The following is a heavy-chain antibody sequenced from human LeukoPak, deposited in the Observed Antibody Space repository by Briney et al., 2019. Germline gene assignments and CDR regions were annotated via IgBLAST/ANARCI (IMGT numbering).Heavy chain of an antibody. Sequence: ESLKISCKGSGYSFTTYWIGWVRQLPGKSLEWMGVIYPGDSDTRYSPSFQGQVTISADKSISTAYLQWSSLKASDTARYYCARHEGTSGFDFWGQGTLVTVSS. D-gene: IGHD6-19*01. CDR2: IYPGDSDT. CDR3: ARHEGTSGFDF. CDR1: GYSFTTYW. J-gene: IGHJ4*02. V-gene: IGHV5-51*01.